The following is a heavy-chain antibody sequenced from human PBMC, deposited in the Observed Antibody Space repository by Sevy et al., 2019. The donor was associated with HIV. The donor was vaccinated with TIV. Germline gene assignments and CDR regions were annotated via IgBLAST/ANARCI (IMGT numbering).Heavy chain of an antibody. CDR2: INPSGGST. CDR3: ARDSDNYDILTGYYPFDY. J-gene: IGHJ4*02. D-gene: IGHD3-9*01. CDR1: GYTFTSQY. V-gene: IGHV1-46*01. Sequence: GASVKVSCKASGYTFTSQYMHWVRQAPGQGLEWMGIINPSGGSTSYAQTFQGRVTMTRDTSTSTVYMELSSLRSEDTAVYYCARDSDNYDILTGYYPFDYWGQGTLVTVSS.